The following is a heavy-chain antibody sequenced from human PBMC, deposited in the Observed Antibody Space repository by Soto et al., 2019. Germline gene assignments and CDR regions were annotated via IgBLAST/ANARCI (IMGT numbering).Heavy chain of an antibody. CDR1: GGSISSGGYY. CDR2: IYYSGST. D-gene: IGHD2-21*01. J-gene: IGHJ5*02. CDR3: ARLGAYYQSLDP. Sequence: SETLSLTCTVSGGSISSGGYYWSWIRQHPGKGLEWIGYIYYSGSTYYNPSLKSRVTISVDTSKNQFSLRLTSVTAADTAVYYCARLGAYYQSLDPWGPGTLVTVSS. V-gene: IGHV4-31*03.